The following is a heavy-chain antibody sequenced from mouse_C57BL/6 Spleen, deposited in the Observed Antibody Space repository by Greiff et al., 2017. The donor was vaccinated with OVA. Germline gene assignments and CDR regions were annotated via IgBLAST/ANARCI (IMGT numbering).Heavy chain of an antibody. J-gene: IGHJ2*01. CDR2: ISSGSSTI. CDR3: ARRAAQATWDY. D-gene: IGHD3-2*02. V-gene: IGHV5-17*01. CDR1: GFTFSDYG. Sequence: EVKLVEPGGGLVKPGGSLKLSCAASGFTFSDYGMHWVRQAPEKGLEWVAYISSGSSTIYYADPVKGRFTISRDNAKNTLFLQRTSLRSEDTAMYYCARRAAQATWDYWGQGTTLTVSS.